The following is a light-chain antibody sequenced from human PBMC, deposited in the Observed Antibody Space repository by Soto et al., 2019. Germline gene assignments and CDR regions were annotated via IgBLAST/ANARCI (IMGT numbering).Light chain of an antibody. CDR2: GAS. CDR3: QQYNNWPPMA. V-gene: IGKV3-15*01. Sequence: EVMLTQSPGTLSLSPGERATLSCRASQSVSSNYLAWYQQKSGQAPRLLIYGASTRATGIPARFSGSGSGTEFTLTISSLQSEDFAVYYCQQYNNWPPMAFGQGTKVEIK. CDR1: QSVSSN. J-gene: IGKJ1*01.